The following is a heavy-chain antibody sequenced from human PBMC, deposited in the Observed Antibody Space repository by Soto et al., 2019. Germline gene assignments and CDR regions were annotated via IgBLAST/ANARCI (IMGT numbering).Heavy chain of an antibody. V-gene: IGHV1-8*01. CDR2: MNPNSGNT. CDR1: GYTFTSYD. D-gene: IGHD1-1*01. Sequence: ASVKVSCKASGYTFTSYDINWVRQATGQGLEWMGWMNPNSGNTGYAQKFQGRVTMTRNTSISTAYMELSSLRSEDTAVYYCAGGGLFAGREEVYCNYGMDGWGQGTTVTVSS. J-gene: IGHJ6*01. CDR3: AGGGLFAGREEVYCNYGMDG.